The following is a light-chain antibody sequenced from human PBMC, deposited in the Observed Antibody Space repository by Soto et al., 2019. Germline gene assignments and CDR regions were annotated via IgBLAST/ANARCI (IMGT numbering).Light chain of an antibody. CDR1: RSNIGNNY. CDR2: DND. Sequence: QSVLTQPPSVSAAPGQKVTVSCSGSRSNIGNNYVSWYQHLPGTAPKLLIYDNDKRPSGIPDRFSASKSGTSATLGITGLQTGDDADYYCEAWESSLSAGVFGGGTKVTVL. J-gene: IGLJ3*02. CDR3: EAWESSLSAGV. V-gene: IGLV1-51*01.